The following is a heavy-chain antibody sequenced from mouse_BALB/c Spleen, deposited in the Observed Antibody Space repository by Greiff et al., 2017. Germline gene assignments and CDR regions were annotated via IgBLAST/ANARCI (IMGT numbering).Heavy chain of an antibody. CDR2: IYPGSGST. CDR3: TRGNRRYAMDY. CDR1: GYTFTSYW. Sequence: LQQPGAELVKPGASVKLSCKASGYTFTSYWMHWVKQRHGQGLEWIGNIYPGSGSTNYDEKFKSKGTLTVDTSSSTAYMHLSSLTSEDSAVYYCTRGNRRYAMDYWGQGTSVTVSS. J-gene: IGHJ4*01. V-gene: IGHV1S22*01.